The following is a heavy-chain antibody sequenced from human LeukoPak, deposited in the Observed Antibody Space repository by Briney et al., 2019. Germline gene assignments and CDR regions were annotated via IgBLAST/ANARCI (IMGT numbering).Heavy chain of an antibody. CDR1: GGSISTYY. J-gene: IGHJ6*02. CDR2: VHRSGNT. CDR3: ARDDFEYSVHYGMDV. V-gene: IGHV4-4*07. D-gene: IGHD3-9*01. Sequence: SETLSLTCSVSGGSISTYYWSWIRQPAGKGLEWIGRVHRSGNTNYNPSLQSRVTMSVDTSKNQISLRLRFVTAADTAGYSCARDDFEYSVHYGMDVWGQGTAVTVSS.